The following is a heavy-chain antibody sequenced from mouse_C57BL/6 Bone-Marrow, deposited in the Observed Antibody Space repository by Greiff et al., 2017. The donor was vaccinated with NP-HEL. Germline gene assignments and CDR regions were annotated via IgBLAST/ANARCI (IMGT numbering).Heavy chain of an antibody. D-gene: IGHD1-1*01. J-gene: IGHJ4*01. CDR2: IDPEDGET. CDR1: GFNIKDYY. Sequence: EVQLQQPGAELVKPGASVKLSCTASGFNIKDYYMHWVKQRTEQGLEWIGRIDPEDGETKYAPKFQGKATITADTSSNTAYLQLSSLTSEDTAVYYCSRRLIYYYGSSFHYYAMDYWGQGTSVTVSS. V-gene: IGHV14-2*01. CDR3: SRRLIYYYGSSFHYYAMDY.